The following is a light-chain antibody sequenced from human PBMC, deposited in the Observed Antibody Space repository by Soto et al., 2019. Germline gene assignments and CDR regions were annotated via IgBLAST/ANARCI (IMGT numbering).Light chain of an antibody. Sequence: QSVLTQSASVSGSPGQSITISCTGTSSDVGSYNLVSWYQQHPGKAPKLMIYEVTKRPSGVSNRFSGSKSGNTASLTISGLQADDEADYHCCSYAGNSTPVFGGGTKLTVL. J-gene: IGLJ2*01. CDR2: EVT. CDR1: SSDVGSYNL. CDR3: CSYAGNSTPV. V-gene: IGLV2-23*02.